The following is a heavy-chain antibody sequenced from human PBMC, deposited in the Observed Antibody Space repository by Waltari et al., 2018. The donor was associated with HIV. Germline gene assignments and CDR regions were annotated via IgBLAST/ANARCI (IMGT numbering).Heavy chain of an antibody. D-gene: IGHD3-10*01. CDR2: INPNSGGT. CDR1: GYHSTGYY. V-gene: IGHV1-2*06. J-gene: IGHJ6*02. CDR3: ARVGGSGSYHYYYYGMDV. Sequence: QLQLVPSGAEAQKPGASAKVSCKASGYHSTGYYKHWARPPPRPGREWMGRINPNSGGTNYAQKVQGRVTMTRDTSISTAYMELSRLRSDDTAVYYCARVGGSGSYHYYYYGMDVWGQGTTVTVSS.